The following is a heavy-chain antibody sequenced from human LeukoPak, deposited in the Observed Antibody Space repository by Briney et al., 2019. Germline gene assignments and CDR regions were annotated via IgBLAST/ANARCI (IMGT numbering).Heavy chain of an antibody. CDR2: IYHSGTT. CDR3: ARAVDYRNYFDY. Sequence: SETLSLTCTVSGDSMTRGGYYWSWVRQHPGKGLEWVGFIYHSGTTFYNPSLESRATISVDTSQNQFSLKLTSVTAADTAVYYCARAVDYRNYFDYWGQGTLVTVSS. V-gene: IGHV4-31*03. D-gene: IGHD4-11*01. CDR1: GDSMTRGGYY. J-gene: IGHJ4*02.